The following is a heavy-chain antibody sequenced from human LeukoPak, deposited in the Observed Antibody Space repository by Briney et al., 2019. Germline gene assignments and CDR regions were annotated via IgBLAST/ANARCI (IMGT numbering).Heavy chain of an antibody. CDR2: INHSGST. CDR3: ARGASKRDGYNEE. D-gene: IGHD5-24*01. J-gene: IGHJ4*02. V-gene: IGHV4-34*01. CDR1: GGSFSGYY. Sequence: SETLSLTCAVYGGSFSGYYWSWIRQPPGKGLEWLGEINHSGSTNYNPSLKSRVTISVDTSKNQFSLKLSSVTAADTAVYYCARGASKRDGYNEEWGQGTLVTVSS.